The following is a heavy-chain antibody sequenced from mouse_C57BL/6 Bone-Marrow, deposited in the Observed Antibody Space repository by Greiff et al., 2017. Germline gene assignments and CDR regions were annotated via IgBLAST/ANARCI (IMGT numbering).Heavy chain of an antibody. Sequence: EVKLMESGPGLVKPSQSLSLTCSVTGYSITSGYYWNWIRQFPGNKLEWMGYISYDGSNNYNPSLKNRISITRDTSKNQFFLKLNSVTTEDTATYYCARFYYYGSWGQGTTLTVSS. CDR1: GYSITSGYY. D-gene: IGHD1-1*01. V-gene: IGHV3-6*01. CDR3: ARFYYYGS. J-gene: IGHJ2*01. CDR2: ISYDGSN.